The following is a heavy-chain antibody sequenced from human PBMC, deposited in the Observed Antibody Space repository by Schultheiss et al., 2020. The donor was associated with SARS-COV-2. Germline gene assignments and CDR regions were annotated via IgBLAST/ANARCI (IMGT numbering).Heavy chain of an antibody. CDR3: AREAVGAAYDAFDI. Sequence: ASVKVSCKASGYTFTSYDINWVRQATGQGLEWMGWMNPNSGNTGYAQKFQGRVTMTRNTSISTAYMELSRLRSDDTAVYYCAREAVGAAYDAFDIWGQGTMVTVSS. J-gene: IGHJ3*02. D-gene: IGHD1-26*01. V-gene: IGHV1-8*01. CDR1: GYTFTSYD. CDR2: MNPNSGNT.